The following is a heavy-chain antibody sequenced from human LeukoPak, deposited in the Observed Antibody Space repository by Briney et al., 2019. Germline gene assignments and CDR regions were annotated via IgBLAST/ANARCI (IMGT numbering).Heavy chain of an antibody. J-gene: IGHJ4*02. CDR3: ASPKYYYDSSGYYFFDY. CDR1: GGSISSYY. D-gene: IGHD3-22*01. CDR2: IYYSGST. V-gene: IGHV4-59*01. Sequence: PSETLSLTCTVSGGSISSYYWSWIRQLPGRGLEWIGYIYYSGSTNYNPSLKSRVTISVDTSKNQFSLKLSSVTAADTAVYYCASPKYYYDSSGYYFFDYWGQGTLVTVSS.